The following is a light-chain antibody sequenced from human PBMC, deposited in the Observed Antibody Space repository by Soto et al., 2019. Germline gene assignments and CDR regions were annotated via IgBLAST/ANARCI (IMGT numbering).Light chain of an antibody. CDR3: QQTYSAPPT. CDR2: SAS. V-gene: IGKV1-39*01. Sequence: DFQMTQSPSSLSASVGDRVTIICRASQSIATYLNWYQQKPGKAPSLLIYSASTLQSGVPSRFSGSGSGTDFTLTISSLQPEDFATYCCQQTYSAPPTFGGGTKVEIK. J-gene: IGKJ4*01. CDR1: QSIATY.